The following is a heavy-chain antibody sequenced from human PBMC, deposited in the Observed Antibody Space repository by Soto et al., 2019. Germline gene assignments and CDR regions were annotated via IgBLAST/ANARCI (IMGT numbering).Heavy chain of an antibody. J-gene: IGHJ6*02. CDR1: GFTFSSYD. V-gene: IGHV3-13*01. D-gene: IGHD6-19*01. CDR3: ARVGWYGMDV. Sequence: PGGSLRLSCAASGFTFSSYDMHWVRQATGKGLEWVSAIGTASDTYYPGSVKGRFTISRENAKNSLYLQMNSLRAGDTAVYYCARVGWYGMDVWGQGTTVTVSS. CDR2: IGTASDT.